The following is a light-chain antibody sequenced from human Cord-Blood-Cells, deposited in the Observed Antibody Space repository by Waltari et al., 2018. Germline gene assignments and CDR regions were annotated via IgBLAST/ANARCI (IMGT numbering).Light chain of an antibody. Sequence: QSALTQPASVSGSPGQSITISCTGTRRDVGGYNLVSWYQQHPGKAPKRMIYEGSKRPSGVSNRFSGSKSGNTASLTISGLQAEDEADYYCCSYAGSSYVVFGGGTKLTVL. CDR1: RRDVGGYNL. V-gene: IGLV2-23*01. CDR3: CSYAGSSYVV. J-gene: IGLJ2*01. CDR2: EGS.